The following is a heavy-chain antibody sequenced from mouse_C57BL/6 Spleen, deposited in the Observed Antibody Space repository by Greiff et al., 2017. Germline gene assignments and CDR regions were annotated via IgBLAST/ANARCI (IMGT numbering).Heavy chain of an antibody. V-gene: IGHV1-42*01. CDR3: TKVGPYYYSDY. CDR1: GYSFTGYY. Sequence: VQLQQSGPELVKPGASVKISCKASGYSFTGYYMNWVKQSPEKSLEWIGEINPSTGGTTYNQKFKAKATLTVDKSSSTAYMQLKSLTSEDSAVYYCTKVGPYYYSDYWGQGTTVTVSS. CDR2: INPSTGGT. J-gene: IGHJ2*01. D-gene: IGHD1-1*01.